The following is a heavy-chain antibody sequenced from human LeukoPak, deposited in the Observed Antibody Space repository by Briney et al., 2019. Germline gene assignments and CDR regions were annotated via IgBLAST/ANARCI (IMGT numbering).Heavy chain of an antibody. D-gene: IGHD1-26*01. CDR2: IYISRGT. CDR1: GVSISGYY. Sequence: SETLSLTCTVSGVSISGYYWSWIRQPAGKGLEWIGRIYISRGTNYNPSLTSRVIMSVDTSKNQFSLQLTSVTAADTAVYYCARESRIVEGDGYYIDVWGKGTRSP. CDR3: ARESRIVEGDGYYIDV. V-gene: IGHV4-4*07. J-gene: IGHJ6*03.